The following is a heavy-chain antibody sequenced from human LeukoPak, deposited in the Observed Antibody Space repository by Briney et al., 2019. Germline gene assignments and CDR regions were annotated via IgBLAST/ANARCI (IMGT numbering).Heavy chain of an antibody. Sequence: SETLSLTCTVSGYSISSGYYWSWIRQPAGKGLEWIGRIYTSGSTNYNPSLKSRVTMSVDTSKNQFSLKLSSVTAADTAVYYCARGGTVTPDWHYYMDVWGKGTTVTISS. D-gene: IGHD4-17*01. CDR2: IYTSGST. V-gene: IGHV4-4*07. CDR3: ARGGTVTPDWHYYMDV. J-gene: IGHJ6*03. CDR1: GYSISSGYY.